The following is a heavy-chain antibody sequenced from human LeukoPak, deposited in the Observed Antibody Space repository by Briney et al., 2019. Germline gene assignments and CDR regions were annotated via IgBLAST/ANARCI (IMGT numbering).Heavy chain of an antibody. V-gene: IGHV4-39*07. J-gene: IGHJ3*02. CDR1: GGSMNTISYY. CDR3: ARDRLSLGAFDI. CDR2: VYSRGSI. Sequence: SETLSLTCTVSGGSMNTISYYWVWIRQAPEKGLEWIGSVYSRGSIYSNPSLRSRVAISLDTSKNQFSLNLSSVTVADTAVYYCARDRLSLGAFDIWGPGTTVIVSS. D-gene: IGHD3-16*01.